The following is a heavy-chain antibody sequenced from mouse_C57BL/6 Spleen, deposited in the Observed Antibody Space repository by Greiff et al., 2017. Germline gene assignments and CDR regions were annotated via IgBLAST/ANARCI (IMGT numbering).Heavy chain of an antibody. J-gene: IGHJ4*01. Sequence: QVQLQQPGAELVKPGASVKLSCKASGYTFPSYWLHWVQQRPGQGLEWIGMIHPNSGSTNYNEKFKSKATLTVDKSSSTAYMQLSSLTSEDSAVYYCARDYDEYAMDDWGQGTSVTVSS. V-gene: IGHV1-64*01. CDR3: ARDYDEYAMDD. CDR1: GYTFPSYW. D-gene: IGHD2-4*01. CDR2: IHPNSGST.